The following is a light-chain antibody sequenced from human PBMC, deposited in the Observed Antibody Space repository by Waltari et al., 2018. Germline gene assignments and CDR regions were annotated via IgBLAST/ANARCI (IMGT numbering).Light chain of an antibody. CDR3: QQRSNSFT. Sequence: EIVLRQSPATLSLSPGERATLSCKASRSISPYLAWYQQRPGQAPRLLIYDTSTRAPGIPARFSGSGSVTDFTLTISSLEPEDFAVYYCQQRSNSFTFGPGTRVDIK. J-gene: IGKJ3*01. CDR1: RSISPY. V-gene: IGKV3-11*01. CDR2: DTS.